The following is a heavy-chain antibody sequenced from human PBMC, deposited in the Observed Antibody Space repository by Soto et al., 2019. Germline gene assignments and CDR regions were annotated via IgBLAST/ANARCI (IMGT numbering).Heavy chain of an antibody. CDR1: GFTFSNYA. V-gene: IGHV3-23*01. CDR3: AKSLSMATSFDY. J-gene: IGHJ4*02. D-gene: IGHD2-8*01. CDR2: ISVAGDT. Sequence: PGGSLRLSCAASGFTFSNYAMNWVRQAPGKGPEWVSHISVAGDTYYADSVKGRFTISRDNSKSTLFLQMNSLRAEDTAVYYCAKSLSMATSFDYWGQGSPVTVSP.